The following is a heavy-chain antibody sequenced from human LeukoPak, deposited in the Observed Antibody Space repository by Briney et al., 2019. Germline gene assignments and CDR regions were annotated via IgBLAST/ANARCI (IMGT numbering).Heavy chain of an antibody. D-gene: IGHD6-19*01. CDR2: IHYSGST. V-gene: IGHV4-59*01. CDR1: GGSTSSYY. Sequence: SETLSLTCTVSGGSTSSYYWSWIRQSPGKGLEWIAYIHYSGSTNYNPSLKSRLTISVDTSKNQFSLKLSSVTAADTAVYYCARDSGSGWFYFDYWGQGTLVTVSS. CDR3: ARDSGSGWFYFDY. J-gene: IGHJ4*02.